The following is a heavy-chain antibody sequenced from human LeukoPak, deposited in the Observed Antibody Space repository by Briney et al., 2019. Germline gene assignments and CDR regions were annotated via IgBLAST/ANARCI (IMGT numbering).Heavy chain of an antibody. D-gene: IGHD3-9*01. CDR2: IYYSGST. Sequence: PSETLSLTCTVSGGSISSSSYYWGWIRQPPGKGLEWIGSIYYSGSTYYNPSLKSRVTISVDTSKNQFSLKLSSVTAADTAVYYCARDLGITIFPYYYYGMDVWGQGTTVTVSS. V-gene: IGHV4-39*07. CDR3: ARDLGITIFPYYYYGMDV. J-gene: IGHJ6*02. CDR1: GGSISSSSYY.